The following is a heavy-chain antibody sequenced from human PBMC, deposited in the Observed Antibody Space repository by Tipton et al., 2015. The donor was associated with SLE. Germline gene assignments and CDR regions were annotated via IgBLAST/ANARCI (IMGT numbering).Heavy chain of an antibody. V-gene: IGHV3-33*06. CDR3: ANVDISGYYFDC. Sequence: SLRLSCAASGFTFSSYGMHWVRQAPGKGLEWVAVIWYDGGQKYHADSVKGRFIISRDNSKNTLYLQMNSLRVEDTAVYYCANVDISGYYFDCRGQGTLVTVSS. D-gene: IGHD6-25*01. J-gene: IGHJ4*02. CDR2: IWYDGGQK. CDR1: GFTFSSYG.